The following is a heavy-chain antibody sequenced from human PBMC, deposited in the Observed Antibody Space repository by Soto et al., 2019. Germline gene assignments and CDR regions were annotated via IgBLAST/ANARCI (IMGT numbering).Heavy chain of an antibody. CDR1: GYTFTSYG. CDR3: ARGGYSYGTTYYYYGMDV. J-gene: IGHJ6*02. CDR2: ISAYNGNT. D-gene: IGHD5-18*01. Sequence: GASVKVSCKASGYTFTSYGISWVRQAPGQGLEWMGWISAYNGNTNYAQKLQGRVTMTTDTSTSTAYMELRSLRSDDTAVYYCARGGYSYGTTYYYYGMDVWGQGTTVTVSS. V-gene: IGHV1-18*01.